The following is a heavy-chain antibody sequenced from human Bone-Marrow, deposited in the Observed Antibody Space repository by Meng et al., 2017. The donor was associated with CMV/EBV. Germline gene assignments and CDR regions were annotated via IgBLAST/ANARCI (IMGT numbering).Heavy chain of an antibody. CDR2: IKGDGSEK. CDR1: GFNFSDYS. CDR3: ARVKLGLDY. Sequence: GGSLRLSCVASGFNFSDYSMTWVRQPPGKGLEWVASIKGDGSEKQYVDSVRGRFTISRDNAKNSLYLQMNSLRAEDTAVYYCARVKLGLDYWGQGTLVTVSS. J-gene: IGHJ4*02. D-gene: IGHD6-13*01. V-gene: IGHV3-7*01.